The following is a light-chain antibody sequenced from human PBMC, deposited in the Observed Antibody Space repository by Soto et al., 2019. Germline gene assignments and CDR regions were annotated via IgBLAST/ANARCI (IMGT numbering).Light chain of an antibody. J-gene: IGKJ3*01. Sequence: DIQMTQSPSTLSASVGDRVTITCRASQSISSWLAWYQQKPGKAPKLLIYKASSLESGVPSRFSGSGSGTEFTLTISSLQPDDFANYYCQQYNSYSGFTLGPGTKVDI. CDR3: QQYNSYSGFT. V-gene: IGKV1-5*03. CDR2: KAS. CDR1: QSISSW.